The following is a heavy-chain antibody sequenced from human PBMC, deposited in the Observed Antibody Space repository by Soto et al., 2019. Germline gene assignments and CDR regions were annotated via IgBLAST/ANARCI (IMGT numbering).Heavy chain of an antibody. D-gene: IGHD6-19*01. CDR2: IYYSGST. J-gene: IGHJ4*02. CDR3: ARGPNRIAVAAPFDY. CDR1: GGYSGSYD. V-gene: IGHV4-59*01. Sequence: TSETQSHTCTVAGGYSGSYDGSWIRQTPGKGLEWIGYIYYSGSTNYNPSLKSRVTISVDTSKDQFSLKLSSVTAADTAVYYCARGPNRIAVAAPFDYWGQGTLVTVSS.